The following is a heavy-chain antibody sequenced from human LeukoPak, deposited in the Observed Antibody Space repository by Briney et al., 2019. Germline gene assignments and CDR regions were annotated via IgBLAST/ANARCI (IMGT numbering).Heavy chain of an antibody. CDR3: ARDLGYCSGGSCYLASNWFDP. J-gene: IGHJ5*02. V-gene: IGHV1-69*05. CDR2: IIPIFGTA. Sequence: SVKVSCKASGGTFSSYAISWVRQAPGQGLEWMGGIIPIFGTANYAQKFQGRVTITTDESTSTAYMELSSLRSDDTAVYYCARDLGYCSGGSCYLASNWFDPWGQGTLVTVSS. CDR1: GGTFSSYA. D-gene: IGHD2-15*01.